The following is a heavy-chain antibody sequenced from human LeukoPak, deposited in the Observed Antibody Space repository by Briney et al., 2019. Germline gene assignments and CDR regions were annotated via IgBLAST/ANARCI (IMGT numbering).Heavy chain of an antibody. V-gene: IGHV4-34*01. J-gene: IGHJ4*02. CDR3: ARGWGRGSSWPPGY. Sequence: PSETLSLTCAVYGGSFSGYYWSWIRQPPGKGLEWIGVINHSGSTNYNPSLKSRVTISVDTSKNQFSLKLSSVTAADTAVYYCARGWGRGSSWPPGYWGQGTLVTVSS. D-gene: IGHD1-26*01. CDR2: INHSGST. CDR1: GGSFSGYY.